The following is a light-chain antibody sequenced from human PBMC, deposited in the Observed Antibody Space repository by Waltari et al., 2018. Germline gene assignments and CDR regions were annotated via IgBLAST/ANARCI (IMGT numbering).Light chain of an antibody. CDR2: GPD. V-gene: IGLV3-19*01. CDR1: SLRRYY. CDR3: HSRETFSTRL. Sequence: SSDLTQDPSLSVALGPTVRITCQGDSLRRYYASWYQQRPGQAPILVLYGPDNRHSGIPDRFSGSTSGNTASLTITGAQAEDEADYYCHSRETFSTRLFGGGTRLTV. J-gene: IGLJ2*01.